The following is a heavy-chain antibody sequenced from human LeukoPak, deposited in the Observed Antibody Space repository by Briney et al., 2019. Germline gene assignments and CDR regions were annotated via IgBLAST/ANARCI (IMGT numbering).Heavy chain of an antibody. CDR2: ISSSGSTI. CDR1: RFTFSDYY. D-gene: IGHD4-23*01. Sequence: GGSLRLSCAASRFTFSDYYMSWIRQAPGKGLEWVSYISSSGSTIYYADSVKGRFTISRDNAKNSLYLQMNSLRAEDTAVYYCARDRSTVAAWVDYWGQGTLVTVSS. CDR3: ARDRSTVAAWVDY. J-gene: IGHJ4*02. V-gene: IGHV3-11*04.